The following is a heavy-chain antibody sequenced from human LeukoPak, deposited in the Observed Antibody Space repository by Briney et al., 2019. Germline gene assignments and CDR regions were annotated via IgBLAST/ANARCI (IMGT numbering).Heavy chain of an antibody. Sequence: GGSLRLSCAASGFTFSSYWMHWVRQAPGKRLVCVSRINSDGSSASYADSVKGRFTISRDNAKNTLYLQMNSLRAEDTAVYYCARGKTPAVTTPFDYWGQGTLVTVSS. CDR2: INSDGSSA. D-gene: IGHD4-17*01. CDR1: GFTFSSYW. CDR3: ARGKTPAVTTPFDY. J-gene: IGHJ4*02. V-gene: IGHV3-74*01.